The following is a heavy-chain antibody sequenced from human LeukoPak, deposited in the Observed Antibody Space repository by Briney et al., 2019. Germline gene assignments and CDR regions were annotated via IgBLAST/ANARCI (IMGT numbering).Heavy chain of an antibody. J-gene: IGHJ4*02. V-gene: IGHV3-33*01. Sequence: GESLRLSCAASVYTFGSYCMHWVREAPCKGLEWVAVIWYDGSNKYYADSVKGRFTISRDNSKNTLYLQMNSLRAEDTAVYYCARVMDFDYWGQGTLVTVSS. CDR3: ARVMDFDY. D-gene: IGHD2-2*03. CDR1: VYTFGSYC. CDR2: IWYDGSNK.